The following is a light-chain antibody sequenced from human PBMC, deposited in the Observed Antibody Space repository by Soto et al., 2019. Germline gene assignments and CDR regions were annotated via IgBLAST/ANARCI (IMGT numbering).Light chain of an antibody. CDR1: ISDVGGYNY. Sequence: QSALTQPASVSGSPGQSITISCTGTISDVGGYNYVSWYQHHPGRAPKLLIYEVTNRPSGVSDRFSGSKSGNTASLTISGLQAEDEADYYCNSYTSSSTLVFGGGTKLTVL. V-gene: IGLV2-14*01. CDR3: NSYTSSSTLV. CDR2: EVT. J-gene: IGLJ2*01.